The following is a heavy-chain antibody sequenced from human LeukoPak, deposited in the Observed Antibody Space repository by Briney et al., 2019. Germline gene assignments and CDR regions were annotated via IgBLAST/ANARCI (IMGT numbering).Heavy chain of an antibody. D-gene: IGHD5-12*01. CDR2: IYYSGST. V-gene: IGHV4-61*05. CDR1: GGSISSSSDY. J-gene: IGHJ4*02. CDR3: ARHHLESGYEYYFDY. Sequence: NPSETLSLTCTVSGGSISSSSDYWSWIRQPPGKGLEWIGFIYYSGSTNYNPSLKSRVTISVDTSKNQFSLKLSSVTAADTAVYFCARHHLESGYEYYFDYWGQGTLVTVSS.